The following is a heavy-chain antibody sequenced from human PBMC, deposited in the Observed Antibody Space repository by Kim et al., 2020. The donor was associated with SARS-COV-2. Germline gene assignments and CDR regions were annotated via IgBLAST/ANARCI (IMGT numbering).Heavy chain of an antibody. J-gene: IGHJ6*02. CDR1: GFTFDDYA. D-gene: IGHD3-3*01. Sequence: GGSLRLSCAASGFTFDDYAMHWVRQAPGKGLEWVSGISWDSGSIGYADSVKGRFTISRDNAKNSLYLQMNSLRAEDTALYYCAKDMRSSWSGYIPPYYYYCMDVWRQGTTVTVSS. CDR2: ISWDSGSI. V-gene: IGHV3-9*01. CDR3: AKDMRSSWSGYIPPYYYYCMDV.